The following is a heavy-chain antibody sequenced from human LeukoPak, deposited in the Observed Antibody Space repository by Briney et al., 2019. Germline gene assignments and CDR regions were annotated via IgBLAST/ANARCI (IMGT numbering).Heavy chain of an antibody. D-gene: IGHD3-10*01. CDR1: GYTFTSYG. CDR2: ISAYNGNT. J-gene: IGHJ3*02. CDR3: ATLRYYYGSGSFSAFDI. Sequence: ASVKVSCKASGYTFTSYGISWVRQAPGQGLEWMGWISAYNGNTNYAQKLQGRVTMTRNTSISTAYMELSSLRSEDTAVYYCATLRYYYGSGSFSAFDIWGQGTMVTGPS. V-gene: IGHV1-18*01.